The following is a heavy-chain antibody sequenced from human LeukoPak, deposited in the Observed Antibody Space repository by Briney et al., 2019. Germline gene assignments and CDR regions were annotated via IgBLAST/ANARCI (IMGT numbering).Heavy chain of an antibody. V-gene: IGHV4-34*01. CDR2: IRDGESP. Sequence: SETLSLTCGVSGGSLRGYFWTWIRQSPEKVLEWIGEIRDGESPNYNPSLKSRVTISVDTSKNQFSLKLSSVTAADTAVYYCARQAQLLWFGEFLGWFDPWGQGTLVTVSS. J-gene: IGHJ5*02. D-gene: IGHD3-10*01. CDR1: GGSLRGYF. CDR3: ARQAQLLWFGEFLGWFDP.